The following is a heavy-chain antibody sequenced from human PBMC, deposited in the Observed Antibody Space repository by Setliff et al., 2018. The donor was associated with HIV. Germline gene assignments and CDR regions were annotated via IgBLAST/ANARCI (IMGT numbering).Heavy chain of an antibody. CDR1: GYTFTSYS. CDR2: INPNSGGT. D-gene: IGHD2-8*01. Sequence: ASVKVSCKASGYTFTSYSMHWVRQAPGQGLEWMGWINPNSGGTNYAQKFQGRVTMTTDISTNTVYMEVRSLSFDDTAVYYCVRLTADSTNYYYYMDVWGKGTTVTVSS. CDR3: VRLTADSTNYYYYMDV. J-gene: IGHJ6*03. V-gene: IGHV1-2*02.